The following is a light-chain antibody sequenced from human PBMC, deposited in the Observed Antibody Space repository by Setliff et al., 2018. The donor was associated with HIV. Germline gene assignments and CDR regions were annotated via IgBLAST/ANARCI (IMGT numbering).Light chain of an antibody. CDR2: EVT. J-gene: IGLJ1*01. CDR3: GSYAGSKSYV. CDR1: SSDVGGYNS. V-gene: IGLV2-8*01. Sequence: QSALAQPASVSGSPGQSITISCTGTSSDVGGYNSVSWYQQHPGKAPKLMIYEVTKRPSGVPDRFSGSKSGNTASLTVSGLQAEDEADYYCGSYAGSKSYVFGTGTKVTVL.